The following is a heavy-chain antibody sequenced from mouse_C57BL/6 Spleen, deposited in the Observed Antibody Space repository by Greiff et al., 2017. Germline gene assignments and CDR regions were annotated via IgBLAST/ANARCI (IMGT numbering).Heavy chain of an antibody. CDR1: GYTFTSYW. V-gene: IGHV1-52*01. Sequence: QVQLQQPGAELVRPGSSVKLSCKASGYTFTSYWMHWVKQRPIQGLEWIGKIDPSDSETHYNQKFKDKATLTVDKSSSTAYMQLSSLTSEDSAVYYCARYPYYSNYEAMDYWGQGTSVTVSS. D-gene: IGHD2-5*01. CDR3: ARYPYYSNYEAMDY. J-gene: IGHJ4*01. CDR2: IDPSDSET.